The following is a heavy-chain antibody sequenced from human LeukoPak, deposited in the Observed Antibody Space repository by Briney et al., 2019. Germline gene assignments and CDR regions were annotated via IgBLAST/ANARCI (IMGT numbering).Heavy chain of an antibody. Sequence: GGSLRLSCATSGFTFSSHDMNWVRQAPGKGLEWVSSITGSSKSIDYADSVKGRFAISRDNAKNSLFLQMDSLRAEDTAVYYCAKDPEKGLAVARLEHWGQGTLVTVSS. CDR3: AKDPEKGLAVARLEH. CDR1: GFTFSSHD. CDR2: ITGSSKSI. J-gene: IGHJ5*02. V-gene: IGHV3-21*01. D-gene: IGHD6-19*01.